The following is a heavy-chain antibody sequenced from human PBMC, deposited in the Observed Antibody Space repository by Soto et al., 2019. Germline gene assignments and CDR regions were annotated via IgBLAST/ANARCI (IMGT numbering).Heavy chain of an antibody. D-gene: IGHD3-22*01. V-gene: IGHV4-39*01. CDR3: ARRLYYDSSGFEGGGMDV. J-gene: IGHJ6*02. CDR1: GGSIRSSSYY. Sequence: PSETLSLTCPLPGGSIRSSSYYWGLIRQPPGKGLEWIGSIYYSGSTYYNPSLKSRVTISVDTSKNQFSLKLSSVTAADTAVYYCARRLYYDSSGFEGGGMDVWGQGTTVS. CDR2: IYYSGST.